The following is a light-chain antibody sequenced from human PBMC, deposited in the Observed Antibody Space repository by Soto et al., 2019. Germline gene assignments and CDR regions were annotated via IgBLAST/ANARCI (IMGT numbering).Light chain of an antibody. V-gene: IGKV1-39*01. Sequence: DIQMTQSPSSMSASVGDRVTITCRANQTITRYLNWYQQKPGTAPKLLIYAASSLQEGVPSRFRGSGSGTDFTLTISNLQSEDFAAYSCQQSFSFPVTFDQGTKLEIK. CDR2: AAS. CDR1: QTITRY. J-gene: IGKJ2*01. CDR3: QQSFSFPVT.